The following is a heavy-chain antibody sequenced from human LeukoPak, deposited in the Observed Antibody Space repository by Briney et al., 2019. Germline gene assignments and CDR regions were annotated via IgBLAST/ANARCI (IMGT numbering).Heavy chain of an antibody. D-gene: IGHD3-22*01. Sequence: GGSLRLSCAASGFTFSSYAMSWVRQAPGKGLEWVSSISGSGGATNHADSVKGRFTISRDNSKNTLYLQMNSLRAEDTAVYYCARDTHITMIVGVFDYWGQGTLVTVSS. CDR2: ISGSGGAT. CDR3: ARDTHITMIVGVFDY. V-gene: IGHV3-23*01. CDR1: GFTFSSYA. J-gene: IGHJ4*02.